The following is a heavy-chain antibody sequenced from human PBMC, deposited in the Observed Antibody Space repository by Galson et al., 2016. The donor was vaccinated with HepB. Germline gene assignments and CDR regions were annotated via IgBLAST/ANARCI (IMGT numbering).Heavy chain of an antibody. Sequence: SLRLSCAASGFTFSSYAMTWVRQAPGKGLEWVSTISGSGDNTYYADSVKGRFTISRDNSKSTQSLQMNSLRAEDTAVYYCAKDLITIFGVVDWRYSWGQGTLVTVSS. D-gene: IGHD3-3*01. CDR3: AKDLITIFGVVDWRYS. V-gene: IGHV3-23*01. J-gene: IGHJ4*02. CDR2: ISGSGDNT. CDR1: GFTFSSYA.